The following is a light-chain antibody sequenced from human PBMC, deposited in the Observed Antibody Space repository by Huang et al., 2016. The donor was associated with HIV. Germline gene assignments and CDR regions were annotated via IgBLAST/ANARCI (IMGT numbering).Light chain of an antibody. CDR2: AAS. Sequence: AIRITQSPSSLSASTGDRVTITCRASQGISSYLAWYQQEPGRAPRLLIYAASTLQSGVPSRFSGSGSGADFTLTISGLQSEDFATYYRQQYYTYPRTFGQGTKLEIK. CDR3: QQYYTYPRT. V-gene: IGKV1-8*01. CDR1: QGISSY. J-gene: IGKJ1*01.